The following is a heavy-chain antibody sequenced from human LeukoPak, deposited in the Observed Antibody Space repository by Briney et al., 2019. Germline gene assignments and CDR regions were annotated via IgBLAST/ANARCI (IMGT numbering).Heavy chain of an antibody. CDR2: IYSGGST. CDR3: AGGLYYYYMDV. CDR1: GFTVSSNY. Sequence: GGSLRLSCAASGFTVSSNYMSWVRQAPGKGLEWVSVIYSGGSTYYADSVKGRFTLSRDNSKNTLYLQMNSLRAEDTAVYYCAGGLYYYYMDVWGKGTTVTVSS. J-gene: IGHJ6*03. V-gene: IGHV3-66*02.